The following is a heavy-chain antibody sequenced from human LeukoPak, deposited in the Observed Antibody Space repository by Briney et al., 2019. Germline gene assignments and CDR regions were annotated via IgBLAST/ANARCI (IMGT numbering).Heavy chain of an antibody. Sequence: GGSLRLSCAASGFTFSSYAMSWVRQAPGKGLEWVSAISGSGGSTYYADSVKGRFTFSRDNSKNTLYLQMNSLRAEDTAVYYCAKDTIFGVVITRGYFDYWGQGTLVTVSS. V-gene: IGHV3-23*01. CDR2: ISGSGGST. CDR1: GFTFSSYA. J-gene: IGHJ4*02. CDR3: AKDTIFGVVITRGYFDY. D-gene: IGHD3-3*01.